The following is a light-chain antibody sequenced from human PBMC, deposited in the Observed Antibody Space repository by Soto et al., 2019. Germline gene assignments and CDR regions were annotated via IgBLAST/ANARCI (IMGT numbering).Light chain of an antibody. Sequence: QSVLTQPPSVSGAPGQRVTISCTGSSSNIGAGYDVHWYQQLPGTAPKLLIYGNNNRPSGVPDRFSGSNSGTSASLAITGLQAEDEADYYCQSYDSSLSGYYVFGTGTKLTVL. CDR3: QSYDSSLSGYYV. V-gene: IGLV1-40*01. CDR1: SSNIGAGYD. CDR2: GNN. J-gene: IGLJ1*01.